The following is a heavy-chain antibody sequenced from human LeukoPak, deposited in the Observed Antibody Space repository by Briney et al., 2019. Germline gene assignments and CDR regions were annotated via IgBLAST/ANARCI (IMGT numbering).Heavy chain of an antibody. CDR2: INQNGSEK. CDR3: AGGVSGGY. Sequence: GGSLRLSCAASGFTFSTYWMSWVRQAPGKGLEWVANINQNGSEKNFVDSVKGRFTISRDNAKSSLYLQMNSLRAEDTAVYYCAGGVSGGYWGQGTLVTVSS. V-gene: IGHV3-7*05. CDR1: GFTFSTYW. J-gene: IGHJ4*02. D-gene: IGHD2-15*01.